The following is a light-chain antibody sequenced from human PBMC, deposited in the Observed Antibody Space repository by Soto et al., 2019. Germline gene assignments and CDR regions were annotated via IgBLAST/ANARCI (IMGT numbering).Light chain of an antibody. CDR2: DAS. V-gene: IGKV1-5*01. CDR3: QQYDKYST. Sequence: IQMTQSPSTLSASVGDTVTITCRASQSISVSLAWYQQKPGKAPNLLIYDASTLQGGVPSRFSGSGSGAEFPLTVTRLQPEVFATYFYQQYDKYSTFGHGTKVDVK. CDR1: QSISVS. J-gene: IGKJ1*01.